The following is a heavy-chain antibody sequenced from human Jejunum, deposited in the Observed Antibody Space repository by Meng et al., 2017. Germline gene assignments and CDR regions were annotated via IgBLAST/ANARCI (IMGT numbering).Heavy chain of an antibody. CDR2: INDSGST. J-gene: IGHJ4*02. CDR3: VDSKWSANY. V-gene: IGHV4-34*01. Sequence: VQFKLWGAGLFKPPATLSFPLAFYGGSFIGNYWTWNRQPPGKGLEWIGEINDSGSTHYNPSLGSRVTISVDTSKSQFSLKLISVTAADTGVYYCVDSKWSANYWGQGTLVTVSS. D-gene: IGHD3-3*01. CDR1: GGSFIGNY.